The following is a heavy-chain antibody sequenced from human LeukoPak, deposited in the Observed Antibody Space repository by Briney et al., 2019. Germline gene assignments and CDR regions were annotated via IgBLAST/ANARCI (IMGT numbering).Heavy chain of an antibody. J-gene: IGHJ4*02. CDR2: IIPSDRST. V-gene: IGHV1-46*01. D-gene: IGHD6-19*01. CDR1: GYTFTSYY. CDR3: ARGYSSGFDY. Sequence: ASVKVSCKASGYTFTSYYLHWVRQAPGQGLEWMGMIIPSDRSTVYAQKFQGRVTVTRDTSTSTVYLELRSLRSEDTAVYYCARGYSSGFDYWSQGTLVTVSS.